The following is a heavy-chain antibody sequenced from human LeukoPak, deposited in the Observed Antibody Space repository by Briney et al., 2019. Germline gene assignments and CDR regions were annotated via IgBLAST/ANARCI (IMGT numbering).Heavy chain of an antibody. Sequence: PGGSLRLSCAASGFTFSTYSMNWVRQAPGKGLEWVSCISTRSTYISYADSVKGRFTISRGNADNSLYLQMNSQRTKDTAVYYCARARGRSINDAFDIWGQGTMVTVSS. D-gene: IGHD3-16*01. V-gene: IGHV3-21*01. CDR1: GFTFSTYS. J-gene: IGHJ3*02. CDR2: ISTRSTYI. CDR3: ARARGRSINDAFDI.